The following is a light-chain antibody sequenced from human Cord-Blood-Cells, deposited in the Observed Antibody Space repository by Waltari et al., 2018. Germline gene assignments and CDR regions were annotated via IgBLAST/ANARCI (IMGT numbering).Light chain of an antibody. V-gene: IGLV2-14*03. J-gene: IGLJ1*01. CDR2: DVS. CDR1: SSDVGGYNY. Sequence: QSALTQPASVSGSPGQSITISCTGTSSDVGGYNYVSWYQQHPGKAPNPMIYDVSNRPSGVSNRFSAYKSGNTPSLTFSALQAEDEADYYCSSYTSSSTYGFGTGTKVTVL. CDR3: SSYTSSSTYG.